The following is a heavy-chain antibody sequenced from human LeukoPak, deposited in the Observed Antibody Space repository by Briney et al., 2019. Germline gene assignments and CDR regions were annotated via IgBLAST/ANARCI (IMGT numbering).Heavy chain of an antibody. CDR1: GGSFSGYY. J-gene: IGHJ5*02. CDR2: INHSGST. V-gene: IGHV4-34*01. D-gene: IGHD3-3*01. CDR3: ARPSLRSHHGWFDP. Sequence: SETLSLTCAVYGGSFSGYYWSWIRQPPGKGLEWIGEINHSGSTNYNPSLKSRVTVSVDTSKNQFSLKLSSVTAADTAVYYCARPSLRSHHGWFDPWGQGTLVTVSS.